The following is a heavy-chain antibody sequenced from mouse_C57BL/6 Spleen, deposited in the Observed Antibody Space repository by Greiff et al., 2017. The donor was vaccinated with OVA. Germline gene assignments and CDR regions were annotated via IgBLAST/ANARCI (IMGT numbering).Heavy chain of an antibody. Sequence: EVKLMESGGGLVKPGGSLKLSCAASGFTFSDYGMHWVRQAPEKGLEWVAYISRGSSTIYYADTVKGRFTISRDNAKNTLFLQMTSLRSEDTAMYYCARILYGSYYAMDYWGQGTSVTVSS. CDR3: ARILYGSYYAMDY. CDR2: ISRGSSTI. D-gene: IGHD2-2*01. CDR1: GFTFSDYG. V-gene: IGHV5-17*01. J-gene: IGHJ4*01.